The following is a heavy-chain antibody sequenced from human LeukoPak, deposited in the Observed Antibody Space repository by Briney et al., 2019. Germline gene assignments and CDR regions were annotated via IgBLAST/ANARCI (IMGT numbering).Heavy chain of an antibody. Sequence: GGSLRLSCAASGFTFSNYWMHWVRQAPGKGLVVVSRINSDGINTSYADSVKGRFTISRDNAKNTLNLQMNSLRAEDKAVYYCARDLGQYYDTSDNWFDPWGQGTLVTVSS. CDR3: ARDLGQYYDTSDNWFDP. J-gene: IGHJ5*02. D-gene: IGHD3-22*01. V-gene: IGHV3-74*01. CDR1: GFTFSNYW. CDR2: INSDGINT.